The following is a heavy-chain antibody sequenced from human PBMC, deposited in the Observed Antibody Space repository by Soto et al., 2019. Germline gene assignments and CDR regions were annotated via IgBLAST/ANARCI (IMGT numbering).Heavy chain of an antibody. Sequence: QITLKESGPTLVKPTQTLTLTCTFSGFSLSTSGVGVGWIRQPPGKALEWLALIYWDDDKRYSPSLKSRLTLTQDTSKNQVVLTMTNMDPVDTATYYCAHSVGATSFFSPFVDAFDIWGQGTMVTVSS. V-gene: IGHV2-5*02. D-gene: IGHD1-26*01. CDR3: AHSVGATSFFSPFVDAFDI. CDR1: GFSLSTSGVG. CDR2: IYWDDDK. J-gene: IGHJ3*02.